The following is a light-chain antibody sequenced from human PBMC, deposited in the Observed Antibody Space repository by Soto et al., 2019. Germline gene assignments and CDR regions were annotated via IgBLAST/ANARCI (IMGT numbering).Light chain of an antibody. J-gene: IGLJ1*01. V-gene: IGLV3-21*02. Sequence: SYQVTLTPWVPVARGQTDRITCGGNNIGSKSVHWYQQKPGQAPVLVVYDDSDRPSGIPERFSGSNYGNTATLTISRVEAGDEADYYCKVWDSSSDHSVFGTGTKVAVL. CDR1: NIGSKS. CDR2: DDS. CDR3: KVWDSSSDHSV.